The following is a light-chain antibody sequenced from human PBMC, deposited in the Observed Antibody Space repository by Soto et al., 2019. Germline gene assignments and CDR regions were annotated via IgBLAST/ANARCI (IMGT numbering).Light chain of an antibody. V-gene: IGLV4-69*01. CDR1: SGHSSYA. Sequence: QLVLTQSPSASASLGASVKLTCTLNSGHSSYAIAWHQQQPEKGPRYLMKLNSDGSHTKGDGIPDRFSGSTSEAERYLTISSLQSEDEAHHFCQTWRTGIVVFGGRTKQTVL. CDR3: QTWRTGIVV. J-gene: IGLJ3*02. CDR2: LNSDGSH.